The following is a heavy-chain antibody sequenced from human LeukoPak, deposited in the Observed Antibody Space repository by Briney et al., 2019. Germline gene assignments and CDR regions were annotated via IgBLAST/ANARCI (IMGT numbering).Heavy chain of an antibody. J-gene: IGHJ3*01. CDR1: GGSFSSYY. CDR2: INHSGST. CDR3: ASQPYCETTRCYRAFDV. D-gene: IGHD2-2*01. Sequence: SETLSLTCAVYGGSFSSYYWSWIRQSPGKGLEWIGEINHSGSTSYTPPLKSRVIISVDTSKKQFSLKLTSLTAADTAVYYCASQPYCETTRCYRAFDVWGQGTLVTVSS. V-gene: IGHV4-34*01.